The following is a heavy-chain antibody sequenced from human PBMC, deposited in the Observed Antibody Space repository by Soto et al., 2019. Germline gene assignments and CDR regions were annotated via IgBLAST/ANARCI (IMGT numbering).Heavy chain of an antibody. J-gene: IGHJ4*02. CDR2: ISSNGGNT. D-gene: IGHD6-19*01. V-gene: IGHV3-64*01. Sequence: PGGSLRLSCAASAFTFSSYAMHWVRQAPGRGLEYVSAISSNGGNTYYANSVKGRFTISRDNSKNTLYLQMGSLRAEDMAMYYCAREAAGFSRYYFDYWGQGTLVTVSS. CDR1: AFTFSSYA. CDR3: AREAAGFSRYYFDY.